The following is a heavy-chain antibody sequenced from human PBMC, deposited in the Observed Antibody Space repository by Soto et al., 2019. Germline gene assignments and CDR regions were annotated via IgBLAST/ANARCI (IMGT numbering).Heavy chain of an antibody. J-gene: IGHJ4*02. CDR1: GFIFSNTW. CDR3: STLGRLTGYNV. D-gene: IGHD3-9*01. Sequence: EVQLVESGGGLVKPGESLRLSCAGSGFIFSNTWMSWVRQAPGKGLEWVGRIKSKIEGGTIDYTAPVKGRFTISRDDSRNMLYLQMNSLKTEDTAIYYCSTLGRLTGYNVGGQGTLVTVSS. CDR2: IKSKIEGGTI. V-gene: IGHV3-15*01.